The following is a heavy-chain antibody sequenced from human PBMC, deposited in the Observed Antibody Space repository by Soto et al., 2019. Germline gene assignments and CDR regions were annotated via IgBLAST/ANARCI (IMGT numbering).Heavy chain of an antibody. V-gene: IGHV3-74*01. J-gene: IGHJ4*02. D-gene: IGHD1-1*01. CDR1: GFTFNIYW. CDR2: IDNDGSAT. CDR3: ARDNWNSY. Sequence: EVQLVESGGRLVQPGGSLRLSCVASGFTFNIYWMHWVRQAPGKGLEWVSRIDNDGSATTYADSVKGRFTISRDNAKNTLFLQMNTLRVDDTAVYYCARDNWNSYWGQATLVTVSS.